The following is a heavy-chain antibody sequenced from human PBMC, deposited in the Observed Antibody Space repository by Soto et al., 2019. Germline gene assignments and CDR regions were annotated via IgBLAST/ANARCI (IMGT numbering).Heavy chain of an antibody. CDR3: AKGGLGENGGSIDY. V-gene: IGHV3-30*18. D-gene: IGHD3-16*01. CDR1: GFTFSSYG. Sequence: QVQLVESGGGVVQRERSLRLSCAASGFTFSSYGMHWVRQAPGKGLEWVAVISYDGSNKYYADSVKGRFTISRDNSKNTLYLQMNSLRAEDTAVYYCAKGGLGENGGSIDYRGQGTLLTVSS. CDR2: ISYDGSNK. J-gene: IGHJ4*02.